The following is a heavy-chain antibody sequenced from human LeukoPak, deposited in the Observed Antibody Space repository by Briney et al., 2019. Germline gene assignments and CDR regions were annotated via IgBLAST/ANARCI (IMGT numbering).Heavy chain of an antibody. J-gene: IGHJ4*02. CDR1: GFTFSTYA. CDR3: AKGTKAQATYYYDSSGYPPEDY. CDR2: ISDDGRHN. D-gene: IGHD3-22*01. V-gene: IGHV3-30*04. Sequence: GGSLRLSCAASGFTFSTYAMNCVRQAPGKGLEWVAVISDDGRHNYYADSVKGRFTISRDNSKNTLYLQMNSLRAEDTAVYYCAKGTKAQATYYYDSSGYPPEDYWGQGTLVTVSS.